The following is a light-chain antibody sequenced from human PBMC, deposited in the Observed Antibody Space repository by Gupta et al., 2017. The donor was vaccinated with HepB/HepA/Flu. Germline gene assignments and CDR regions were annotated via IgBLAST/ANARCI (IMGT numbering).Light chain of an antibody. Sequence: DIQMTQSPSSLSASVGDRVSITCRASQNINTYLNWYQQKPGKAPNLLLYAASSLQSGVPSRFSGSGSGTDFTLTISSLQPEDFATYYCQQSYSTLLTFGGGTXVEIK. J-gene: IGKJ4*01. CDR2: AAS. V-gene: IGKV1-39*01. CDR3: QQSYSTLLT. CDR1: QNINTY.